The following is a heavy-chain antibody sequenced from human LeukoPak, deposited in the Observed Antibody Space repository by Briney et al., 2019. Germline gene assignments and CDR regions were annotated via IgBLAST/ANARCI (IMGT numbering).Heavy chain of an antibody. J-gene: IGHJ6*03. CDR1: GGSFSNYY. Sequence: KPSETLSLTCAVYGGSFSNYYWSWIRQPPGKGLEWIGEINDSGRTNYNPSLMSRVTVSVDTSKKQFSLRLTSVTATDTAVYYCARRWNYGRNYYIDVWGKGATVSVSS. D-gene: IGHD1-7*01. CDR2: INDSGRT. V-gene: IGHV4-34*01. CDR3: ARRWNYGRNYYIDV.